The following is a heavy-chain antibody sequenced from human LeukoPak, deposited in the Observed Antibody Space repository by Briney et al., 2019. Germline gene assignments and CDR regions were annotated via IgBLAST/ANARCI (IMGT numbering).Heavy chain of an antibody. D-gene: IGHD3-22*01. CDR3: AKDGYYYDSSGP. Sequence: GGSLRLSCAASGFTFSSYAMGWVRQAPGKGLEWVSAISGSGGSTYYADSVKGRFTISRDNSKNTLYLQMNSLRAEDTAVYYCAKDGYYYDSSGPWGQGTLVTVSS. CDR2: ISGSGGST. J-gene: IGHJ5*02. CDR1: GFTFSSYA. V-gene: IGHV3-23*01.